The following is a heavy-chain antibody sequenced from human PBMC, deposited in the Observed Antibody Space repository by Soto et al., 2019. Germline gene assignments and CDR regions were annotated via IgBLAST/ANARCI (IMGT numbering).Heavy chain of an antibody. CDR3: ASSRHIGP. V-gene: IGHV3-7*01. J-gene: IGHJ5*02. D-gene: IGHD2-21*01. Sequence: GGSLRLSCAASGFTFSNYWMSWVRQAPGKGLEWVANIKQDGSESNYADSVKGRFTISRDNAENSLYLQMTSLRAEDTAVYYCASSRHIGPWGQGTLVTVSS. CDR2: IKQDGSES. CDR1: GFTFSNYW.